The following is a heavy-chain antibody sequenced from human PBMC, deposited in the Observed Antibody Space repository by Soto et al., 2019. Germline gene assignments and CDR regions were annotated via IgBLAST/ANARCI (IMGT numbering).Heavy chain of an antibody. J-gene: IGHJ6*02. CDR2: ISYDGSNK. D-gene: IGHD6-13*01. V-gene: IGHV3-30*18. CDR1: GFTFSSYG. Sequence: QVQLGESGGGGVQPGRSLRLSCAASGFTFSSYGMHWVRQAPGKGLECVAIISYDGSNKYYADSVKGRFTISRDNSKNMLYLQMNSLRAEDTAVYYCAKETSGYSSSWSYYYGMDVWGQGTTVTVSS. CDR3: AKETSGYSSSWSYYYGMDV.